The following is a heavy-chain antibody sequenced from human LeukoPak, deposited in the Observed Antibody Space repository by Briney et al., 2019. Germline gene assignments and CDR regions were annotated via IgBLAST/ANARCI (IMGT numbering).Heavy chain of an antibody. CDR2: ISSSSSYI. CDR1: GYTFTSYG. J-gene: IGHJ4*02. CDR3: ARYSGYDGGFDY. V-gene: IGHV3-21*01. Sequence: GASVKVSCKASGYTFTSYGISWVRQAPGKGLEWVSSISSSSSYIYYADSVKGRFTISRDNAKNSLYLQMNSLRAEDTAVHYCARYSGYDGGFDYWGQGTLVTVSS. D-gene: IGHD5-12*01.